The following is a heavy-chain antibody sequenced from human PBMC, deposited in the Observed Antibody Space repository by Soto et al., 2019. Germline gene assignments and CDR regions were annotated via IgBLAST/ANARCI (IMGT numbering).Heavy chain of an antibody. Sequence: QLQLQESGSGLVKPSQTLSLSCAVSGGSISSGGVSWSWIRQPPGKGLEWIGDIFQSGSTNYNPSLKSRVIISVDRSHHHFSLKLKSVTAADTAVYYCARGISATGPYWFFDFWGRGTLVSVSS. CDR3: ARGISATGPYWFFDF. CDR1: GGSISSGGVS. V-gene: IGHV4-30-2*01. D-gene: IGHD6-13*01. CDR2: IFQSGST. J-gene: IGHJ2*01.